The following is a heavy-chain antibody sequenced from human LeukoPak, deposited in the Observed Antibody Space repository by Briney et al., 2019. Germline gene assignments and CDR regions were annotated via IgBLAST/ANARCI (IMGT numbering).Heavy chain of an antibody. CDR2: INSDGTTT. D-gene: IGHD5-12*01. V-gene: IGHV3-74*01. Sequence: GGSLRLSCAASGFTVSSYWMHWVRQAPGKGLVWVSRINSDGTTTYYADSVKGRFTISRDNSKNTLYLQMNSLRAEDTAVYYCAKDLDIVATITGNWGQGTLVTVSS. J-gene: IGHJ4*02. CDR1: GFTVSSYW. CDR3: AKDLDIVATITGN.